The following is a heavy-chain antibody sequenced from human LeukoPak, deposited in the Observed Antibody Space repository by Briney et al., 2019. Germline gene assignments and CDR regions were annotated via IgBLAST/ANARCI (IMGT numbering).Heavy chain of an antibody. CDR2: INPNSGGT. CDR1: GYTSTGYY. V-gene: IGHV1-2*02. CDR3: ARATVVTPLTPFDP. J-gene: IGHJ5*02. D-gene: IGHD4-23*01. Sequence: ASVKVSCKASGYTSTGYYMHWVRQAPGQGLEWMGWINPNSGGTNYAQKFQGRVTMTRDTSISTAHMELSRLRSDDTAVYYCARATVVTPLTPFDPWGQGTLVTVSS.